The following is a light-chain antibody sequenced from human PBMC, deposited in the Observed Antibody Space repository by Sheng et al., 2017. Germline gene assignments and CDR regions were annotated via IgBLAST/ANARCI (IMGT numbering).Light chain of an antibody. Sequence: SYELTQPSSVSVSPGQTARITCSGDVLAKKYARWFQQKPGQAPVLVIYKGTERPSGIPERFSGSSSGTTVTLTISGAQVDDEADYYCYSAADNNWVFGGGTKVIVL. CDR2: KGT. CDR3: YSAADNNWV. J-gene: IGLJ3*02. CDR1: VLAKKY. V-gene: IGLV3-27*01.